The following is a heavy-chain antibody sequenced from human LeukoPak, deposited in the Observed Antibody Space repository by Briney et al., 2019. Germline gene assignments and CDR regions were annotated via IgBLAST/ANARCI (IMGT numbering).Heavy chain of an antibody. CDR2: IWYDGSNK. CDR3: ARVQSAYYYYYGMDV. J-gene: IGHJ6*02. V-gene: IGHV3-33*01. CDR1: GFTFRNYG. Sequence: GGSLRLSCAASGFTFRNYGMHWVRQAPGKGLEWVAVIWYDGSNKCYIDSVKGRFTISRDNSKNTVFLQMNSLRAEDTAVYYCARVQSAYYYYYGMDVWGQGTTVTVSS.